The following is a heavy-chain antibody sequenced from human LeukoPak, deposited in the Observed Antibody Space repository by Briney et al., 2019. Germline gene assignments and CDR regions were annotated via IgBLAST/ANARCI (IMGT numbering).Heavy chain of an antibody. J-gene: IGHJ4*02. Sequence: PGRSLRLSCAASGFTFSRYGMHWVRQAPGKGLEWVAVIWYDGSNKYYADSVKGRFTVSRDNSKNTLYLQMNSLRAEDTAVYYCAKDLGTRSIAETGHFDYWGQGTLVTVSS. D-gene: IGHD6-13*01. V-gene: IGHV3-33*06. CDR2: IWYDGSNK. CDR1: GFTFSRYG. CDR3: AKDLGTRSIAETGHFDY.